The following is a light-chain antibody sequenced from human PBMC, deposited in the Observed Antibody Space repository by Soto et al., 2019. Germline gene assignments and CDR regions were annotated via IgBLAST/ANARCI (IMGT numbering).Light chain of an antibody. CDR1: QGISSY. J-gene: IGKJ3*01. CDR3: QQYYSYPRG. V-gene: IGKV1-8*01. CDR2: AAS. Sequence: AIRMTQSPSSFSASTGDRVTITCRASQGISSYLAWYQQKPGKAPKLLIYAASTLQSGVPSRFSGSGSGTDFTLTISCLQSEDFATYYCQQYYSYPRGFGHGTKVDIK.